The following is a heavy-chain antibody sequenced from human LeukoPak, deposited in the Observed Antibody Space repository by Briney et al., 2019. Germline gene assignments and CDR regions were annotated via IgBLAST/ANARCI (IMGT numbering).Heavy chain of an antibody. J-gene: IGHJ4*02. CDR3: ARSYSYGIYYFDY. V-gene: IGHV1-69*13. CDR2: IIPIFGTA. CDR1: GGTFISYA. D-gene: IGHD5-18*01. Sequence: ASVKVSCKASGGTFISYAISWVRQAPGQGLEWMGGIIPIFGTANYAQKFQGRVTITADESTSTAYMELSSLRSEDTAVYYCARSYSYGIYYFDYWGQGTLVTVSS.